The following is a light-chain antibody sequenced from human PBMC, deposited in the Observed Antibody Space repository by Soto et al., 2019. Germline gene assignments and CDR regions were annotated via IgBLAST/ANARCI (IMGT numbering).Light chain of an antibody. CDR2: DAS. J-gene: IGKJ5*01. CDR3: QQRSKWPLT. Sequence: EIVLTQSPATVSLSPGERATLSCRASQSVSSYLAWYQQKPGQAPRLLIYDASNRATGIPARFSGSGSGTDFTLTISSLEPEDFAVYYCQQRSKWPLTFGQGTRLEIK. V-gene: IGKV3-11*01. CDR1: QSVSSY.